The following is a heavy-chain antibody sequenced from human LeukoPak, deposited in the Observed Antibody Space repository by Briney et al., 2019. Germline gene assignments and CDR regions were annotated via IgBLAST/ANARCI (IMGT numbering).Heavy chain of an antibody. D-gene: IGHD3-10*01. Sequence: GGSLRLSCAASGFTFSSYAMSWVRQAPGKGLEWVSAISGSGGSTYYADSVKGRFTISRDNSKNTLYLQMNSLRAEDTAVYYCAKGTYYYGSGTTNAFDHWGRGTLVTVSS. V-gene: IGHV3-23*01. J-gene: IGHJ4*02. CDR3: AKGTYYYGSGTTNAFDH. CDR2: ISGSGGST. CDR1: GFTFSSYA.